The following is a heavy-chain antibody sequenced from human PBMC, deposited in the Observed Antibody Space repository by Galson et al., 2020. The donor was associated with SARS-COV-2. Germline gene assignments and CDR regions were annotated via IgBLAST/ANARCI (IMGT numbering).Heavy chain of an antibody. CDR3: ARRVKDIVVVPAGWSYYYYYMDV. J-gene: IGHJ6*03. CDR2: IYYSGST. D-gene: IGHD2-2*01. Sequence: SETLSLTCTVSGGSISSYYWSWIRQPPGTRLEWIGYIYYSGSTNYNPSLKSRVTISVDTSKNKFSLKLSSVTTADTAVYYCARRVKDIVVVPAGWSYYYYYMDVWGKGTTVIVSS. V-gene: IGHV4-59*01. CDR1: GGSISSYY.